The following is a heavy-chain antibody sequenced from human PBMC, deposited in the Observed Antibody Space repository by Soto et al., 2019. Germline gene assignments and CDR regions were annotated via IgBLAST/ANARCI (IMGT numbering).Heavy chain of an antibody. D-gene: IGHD2-21*02. J-gene: IGHJ6*02. V-gene: IGHV1-2*02. CDR2: INPNSGGT. CDR3: AREYINHLGDSEYYGVDV. CDR1: GFALAGYF. Sequence: ASVKVSCKTSGFALAGYFVHWVRQAPGQGLEWMGRINPNSGGTENSQQFQGRLTMTRDTSVNTAFMELSSLRPDDTAVYYCAREYINHLGDSEYYGVDVWVQGTTVTVSS.